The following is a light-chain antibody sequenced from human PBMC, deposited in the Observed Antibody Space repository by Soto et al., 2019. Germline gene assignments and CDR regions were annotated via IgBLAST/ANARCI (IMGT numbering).Light chain of an antibody. CDR3: SSYTSTSTV. J-gene: IGLJ2*01. V-gene: IGLV2-18*02. CDR1: RSDVGSYNR. CDR2: EVS. Sequence: QSALTQPPSVSGSPGQSVTISCTGTRSDVGSYNRVSWYQQPPGTAPKLLIYEVSNRPSGVPDRFSGSKSGNTASLTISGLHADDDADYYCSSYTSTSTVLGGWTKLTFL.